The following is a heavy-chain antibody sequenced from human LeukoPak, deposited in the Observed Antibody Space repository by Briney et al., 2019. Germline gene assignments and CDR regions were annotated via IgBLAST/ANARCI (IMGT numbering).Heavy chain of an antibody. CDR2: INTNTGNP. CDR1: GYTFTSYA. CDR3: AREEDSSSWADFDY. Sequence: GASVKVSCKASGYTFTSYAMNWVRQAPGQGLEWMGWINTNTGNPTYAQGFTGRFIFSLDTSVSTAYLQISSLKAEDTAVYYCAREEDSSSWADFDYWGQGTLVTVSS. J-gene: IGHJ4*02. V-gene: IGHV7-4-1*02. D-gene: IGHD6-13*01.